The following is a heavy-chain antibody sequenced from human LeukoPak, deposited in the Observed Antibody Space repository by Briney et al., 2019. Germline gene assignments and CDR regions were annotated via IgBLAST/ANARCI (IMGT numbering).Heavy chain of an antibody. CDR2: IRYDGSNK. J-gene: IGHJ4*02. CDR3: ARVMVPGPYVVGSSFDY. V-gene: IGHV3-30*02. CDR1: GFTFSSYG. Sequence: GGSLRLSCAASGFTFSSYGMHWVRQAPGKGLEWVAFIRYDGSNKYYADSVKGRFTISRDNSKNTLYLQMNSLRAEDTAVYYCARVMVPGPYVVGSSFDYWGQGTLVTVSS. D-gene: IGHD2-15*01.